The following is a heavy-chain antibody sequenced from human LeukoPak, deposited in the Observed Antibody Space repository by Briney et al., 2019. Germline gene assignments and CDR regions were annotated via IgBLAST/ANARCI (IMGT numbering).Heavy chain of an antibody. V-gene: IGHV3-48*03. J-gene: IGHJ4*02. D-gene: IGHD1-26*01. Sequence: GGSLRLSCAASGFTFSSYVMNWVRQAPGKGLEWVSYISSSGSTIYYADSVKGRFTVSRDNAKNSLYLQMNSLRAEDTAIYYCARDNYSGSRYFDHWGQGALVTVSS. CDR1: GFTFSSYV. CDR2: ISSSGSTI. CDR3: ARDNYSGSRYFDH.